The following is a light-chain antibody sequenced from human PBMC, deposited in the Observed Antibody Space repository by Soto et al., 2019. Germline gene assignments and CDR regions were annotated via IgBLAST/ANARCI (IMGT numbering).Light chain of an antibody. CDR1: QSVSSN. V-gene: IGKV3-15*01. CDR2: GAS. J-gene: IGKJ1*01. Sequence: EIVMTQSPATLSVSPGERATLSCRASQSVSSNLAWYQQKPGQAPRLLIYGASTRATGIPVRFSGSGSGTEFTLTISRLQSEDFAFYYCQQYNNWPRTFGQGTKVQI. CDR3: QQYNNWPRT.